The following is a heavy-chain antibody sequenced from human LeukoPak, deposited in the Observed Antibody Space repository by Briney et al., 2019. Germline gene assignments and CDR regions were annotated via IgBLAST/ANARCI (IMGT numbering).Heavy chain of an antibody. V-gene: IGHV3-49*04. Sequence: GGSLRLSCTASGITFGDYAMSWVRQAPGKGLEWVGFIRSKAYGGTTEYAASVKGRFTISRDDSKSIAYLQMNSLKTEDTAVYYCARWSRGFDYWGQGTLVTVSS. CDR3: ARWSRGFDY. J-gene: IGHJ4*02. CDR1: GITFGDYA. CDR2: IRSKAYGGTT.